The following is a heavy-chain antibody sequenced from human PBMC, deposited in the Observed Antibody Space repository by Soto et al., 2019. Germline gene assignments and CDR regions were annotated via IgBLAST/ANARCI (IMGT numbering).Heavy chain of an antibody. CDR3: ARDNKGWFDP. CDR1: GGSIDSGDYY. V-gene: IGHV4-30-2*01. J-gene: IGHJ5*02. CDR2: IYHSGST. Sequence: SETLSLTCTVSGGSIDSGDYYWSWIRQPPGKGLEWIGYIYHSGSTYYNPSLKSRVTISVDRSKNQFSLKLSSVTAADTAVYYCARDNKGWFDPWGQGTLVTVSS.